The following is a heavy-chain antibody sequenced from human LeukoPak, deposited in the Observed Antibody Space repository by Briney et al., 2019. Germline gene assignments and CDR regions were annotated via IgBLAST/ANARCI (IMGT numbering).Heavy chain of an antibody. CDR3: ARDWGGYCSSTSCYSHMDV. Sequence: GGSLRLSCAASGFTFTTYWMSWVRQAPGKGLESVANINQGGSEKYYLDSVKGRFTISRDNAMNSLYLQMNSLRAEDTAVYYCARDWGGYCSSTSCYSHMDVWGKGTTVTVSS. CDR2: INQGGSEK. CDR1: GFTFTTYW. V-gene: IGHV3-7*01. J-gene: IGHJ6*03. D-gene: IGHD2-2*01.